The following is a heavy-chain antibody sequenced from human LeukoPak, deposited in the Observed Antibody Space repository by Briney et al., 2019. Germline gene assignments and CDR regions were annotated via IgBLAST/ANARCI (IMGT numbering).Heavy chain of an antibody. D-gene: IGHD6-19*01. CDR1: GGSFSGYY. Sequence: PSETLSLTCAVYGGSFSGYYWSWIRQPPGKGLEWIGYIYYSGSTNYNPSLKSRVTISVDTSKNQFSLKLSSVTAADTAVYYCASDDDKYGSGWYGIVSWGQGTLVTVSS. V-gene: IGHV4-59*01. J-gene: IGHJ4*02. CDR2: IYYSGST. CDR3: ASDDDKYGSGWYGIVS.